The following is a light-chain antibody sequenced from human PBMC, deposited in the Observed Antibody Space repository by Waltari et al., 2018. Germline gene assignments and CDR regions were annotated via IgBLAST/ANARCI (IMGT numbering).Light chain of an antibody. V-gene: IGLV1-40*01. J-gene: IGLJ2*01. Sequence: QSVLTQPPSVSGAPGQRVPISCSGSGSNIRAGYDVHWYRQLPGKAPTLLIYGVNTRPPGVSDRFSGSQFDTSASLAIAGLQADDEADYYCQSYDTTLSVVFGGGTKLTVL. CDR3: QSYDTTLSVV. CDR1: GSNIRAGYD. CDR2: GVN.